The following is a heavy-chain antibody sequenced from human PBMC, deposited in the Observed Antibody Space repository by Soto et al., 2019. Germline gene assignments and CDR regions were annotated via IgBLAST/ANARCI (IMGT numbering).Heavy chain of an antibody. Sequence: QVQLQESGPGLVKPSQTLSLTCTVSGGSISSGGYYWRWIRQHPGKGLEWIGYIYYSGSTYYNPYLKSRVTISVDTSKNQFSLKLSSVTAADTAVYYCARDGVTMVRGVIIDYWFDPWGQGTLVTVSS. D-gene: IGHD3-10*01. J-gene: IGHJ5*02. CDR2: IYYSGST. V-gene: IGHV4-31*03. CDR1: GGSISSGGYY. CDR3: ARDGVTMVRGVIIDYWFDP.